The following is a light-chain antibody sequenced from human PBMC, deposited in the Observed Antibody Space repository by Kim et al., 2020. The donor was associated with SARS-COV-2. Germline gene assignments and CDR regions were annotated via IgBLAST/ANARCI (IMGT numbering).Light chain of an antibody. V-gene: IGKV3-20*01. CDR3: HQYAGSPWT. CDR1: QTVSSNY. J-gene: IGKJ1*01. Sequence: SPGERATLSCRASQTVSSNYLAWYQPSPGQAPRLLIFGASSRATGIPDRFTGSGSGTDFTLTISRVEPEDFAVYSCHQYAGSPWTFGQGTKVDIK. CDR2: GAS.